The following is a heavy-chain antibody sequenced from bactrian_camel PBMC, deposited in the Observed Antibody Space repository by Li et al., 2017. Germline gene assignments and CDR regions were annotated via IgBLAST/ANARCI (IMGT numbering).Heavy chain of an antibody. Sequence: VQLVESGGGLMQPGGSLRLSCVTSGVFGFTFSSYDMSWVRQAPGKGLEWISGIYSASGSTYYADSVKGRFTISRDNAKNTVYLQMNSLRSEDTALYYCAPDSSPQMGCYWTRGTQVTVS. CDR2: IYSASGST. CDR1: GVFGFTFSSYD. V-gene: IGHV3S40*01. J-gene: IGHJ4*01. D-gene: IGHD5*01. CDR3: APDSSPQMGCY.